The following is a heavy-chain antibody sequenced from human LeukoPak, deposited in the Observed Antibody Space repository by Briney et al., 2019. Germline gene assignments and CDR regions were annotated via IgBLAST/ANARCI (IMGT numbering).Heavy chain of an antibody. CDR2: IYTSGST. J-gene: IGHJ5*02. Sequence: SETLSLTCTVSGGSISSGSYYWSWIRQPAGKGLERIGRIYTSGSTNYNPSLKSRAIISVDTSKNQFSLKLNSVTAADTAVYFCAGNSGSYPFWFDPWGQGTLVTVSS. CDR1: GGSISSGSYY. V-gene: IGHV4-61*02. D-gene: IGHD1-26*01. CDR3: AGNSGSYPFWFDP.